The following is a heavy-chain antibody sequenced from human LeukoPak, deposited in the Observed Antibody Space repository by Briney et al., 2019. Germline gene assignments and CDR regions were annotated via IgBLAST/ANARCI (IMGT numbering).Heavy chain of an antibody. Sequence: GGSLRLSCAASGFTFSSYSMNWVRQAPGKGLEWVSSISSSSSYIYYADSVKGRFTISRDNSKNSLYLQMNSLRAEDTAVYYCARAGSTYYDILTGFQYFDYWGQGTLVTVSS. D-gene: IGHD3-9*01. J-gene: IGHJ4*02. CDR3: ARAGSTYYDILTGFQYFDY. CDR2: ISSSSSYI. V-gene: IGHV3-21*01. CDR1: GFTFSSYS.